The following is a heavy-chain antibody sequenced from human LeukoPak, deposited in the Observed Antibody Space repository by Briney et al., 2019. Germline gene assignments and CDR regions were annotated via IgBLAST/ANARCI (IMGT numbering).Heavy chain of an antibody. CDR2: IYYSGST. V-gene: IGHV4-59*12. Sequence: SETLSLTCTVSGGSISSYYWSWIRQPPGKGLEWIGYIYYSGSTNYNPSLKSRVTMSVDTSKNQFSLKLSSVTAADTAVYYCARDGYYYDSSGKLVFNYWGQGTLVTVSS. D-gene: IGHD3-22*01. J-gene: IGHJ4*02. CDR3: ARDGYYYDSSGKLVFNY. CDR1: GGSISSYY.